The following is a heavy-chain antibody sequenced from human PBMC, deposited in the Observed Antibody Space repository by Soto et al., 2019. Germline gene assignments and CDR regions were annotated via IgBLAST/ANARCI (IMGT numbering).Heavy chain of an antibody. J-gene: IGHJ4*02. CDR1: GFTFSSYA. Sequence: GGSLRLSCAASGFTFSSYAMSWVRQAPGKGLEWVSAISGSGGSTYYADSVKGRFTISRDNSKNTLYLQMKSLRAEDTAVYYCAKSGSWPGCYYFDYWGQGTLLTVSS. V-gene: IGHV3-23*01. CDR3: AKSGSWPGCYYFDY. D-gene: IGHD6-13*01. CDR2: ISGSGGST.